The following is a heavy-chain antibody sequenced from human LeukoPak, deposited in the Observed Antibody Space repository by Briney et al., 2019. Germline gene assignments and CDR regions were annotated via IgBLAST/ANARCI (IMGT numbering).Heavy chain of an antibody. CDR2: ISAYNGNT. D-gene: IGHD4-17*01. V-gene: IGHV1-18*01. CDR3: ARVPGDYGWFGNYYYMDV. Sequence: ASVKVSCKASGYTFTSYGISWVRQAPGQGLEWMGWISAYNGNTNYAQKLQGRVTMTTDTSTSTAYMELRSLRSDDTAVYYCARVPGDYGWFGNYYYMDVRGKGTTVTVSS. CDR1: GYTFTSYG. J-gene: IGHJ6*03.